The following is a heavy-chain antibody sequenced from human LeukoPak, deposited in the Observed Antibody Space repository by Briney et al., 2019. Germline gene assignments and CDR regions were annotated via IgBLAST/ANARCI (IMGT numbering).Heavy chain of an antibody. D-gene: IGHD3-22*01. J-gene: IGHJ4*02. CDR2: INHSGST. V-gene: IGHV4-39*07. Sequence: SETLSLTCTVSGGSISSSSYYWGWIRQPPGKGLEWIGEINHSGSTNYNPSLKSRVTISVDTSKNQFSLKLSSVTAADTAVYYCARQVLDYYDSSGYFVSPFDYWGQGTLVTVSS. CDR1: GGSISSSSYY. CDR3: ARQVLDYYDSSGYFVSPFDY.